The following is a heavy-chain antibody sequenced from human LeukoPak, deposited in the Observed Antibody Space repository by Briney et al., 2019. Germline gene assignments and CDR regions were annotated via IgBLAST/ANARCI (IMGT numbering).Heavy chain of an antibody. CDR3: ARDQYMVRGVKSEALDI. V-gene: IGHV3-7*03. D-gene: IGHD3-10*01. CDR1: GFTFSNYW. Sequence: GGSLRLSCVASGFTFSNYWMSWIRQAPGRGLEWVANIKEDGSERYSVDSVKGRFIISRDNARNSLYLQMNSLRAEDTALYYCARDQYMVRGVKSEALDIWGQGTMVTVSS. J-gene: IGHJ3*02. CDR2: IKEDGSER.